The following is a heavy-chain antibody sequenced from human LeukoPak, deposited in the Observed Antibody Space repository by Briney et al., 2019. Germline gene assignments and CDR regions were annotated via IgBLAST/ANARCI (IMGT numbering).Heavy chain of an antibody. CDR2: ISGSGGST. J-gene: IGHJ4*02. CDR3: AKDLHIVVVIANFDY. D-gene: IGHD2-21*01. Sequence: GGSLRLSCAAPGFTFSSYAMSWGRQAPGKGLGWVSAISGSGGSTYYADSVKGRFTISRDNSKNTLYLQMNSLRAEDTAVYYCAKDLHIVVVIANFDYWGQGTLVTVSS. V-gene: IGHV3-23*01. CDR1: GFTFSSYA.